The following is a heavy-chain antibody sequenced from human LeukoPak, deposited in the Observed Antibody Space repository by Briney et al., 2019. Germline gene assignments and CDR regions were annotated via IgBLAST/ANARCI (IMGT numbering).Heavy chain of an antibody. CDR3: ARDRDYFFDY. CDR2: IWYDGSNK. J-gene: IGHJ4*02. CDR1: GFTFSSYG. D-gene: IGHD2/OR15-2a*01. V-gene: IGHV3-33*01. Sequence: GGSLRLSCAASGFTFSSYGMHWVRQAPGKGLEWVAVIWYDGSNKYSADSVKGRLTISRDNSKNTLYLQMNSLRAEDTAVYYCARDRDYFFDYWGQGTLVTVSS.